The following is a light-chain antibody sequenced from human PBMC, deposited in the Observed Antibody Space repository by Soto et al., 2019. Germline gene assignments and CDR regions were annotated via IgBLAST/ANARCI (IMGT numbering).Light chain of an antibody. CDR2: DAS. V-gene: IGKV1-5*01. CDR1: QSISSW. Sequence: DIQMTQSPSTLSASVGDRVTITCRASQSISSWLAWYQQKPGKAPKLLIYDASSVESGVPSRFSGSGSATEFTLTISSLQPDDFATYYCQQYNNYWTFGQGTRVEIK. CDR3: QQYNNYWT. J-gene: IGKJ1*01.